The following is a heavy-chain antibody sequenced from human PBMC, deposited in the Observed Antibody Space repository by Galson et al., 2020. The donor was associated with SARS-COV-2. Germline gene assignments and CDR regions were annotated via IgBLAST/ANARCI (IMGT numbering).Heavy chain of an antibody. D-gene: IGHD2-21*01. J-gene: IGHJ6*02. CDR3: ARDQSIVGYYYGMDV. V-gene: IGHV3-11*01. CDR2: ISSSGSTI. Sequence: GESLKISCAASGFTFSDYYMSWIRQAPGKGLEWVSYISSSGSTIYYADSVKGRFTISRDNAKNSLYLQMNSLRAEDTAVYYCARDQSIVGYYYGMDVWGQGATVTVSS. CDR1: GFTFSDYY.